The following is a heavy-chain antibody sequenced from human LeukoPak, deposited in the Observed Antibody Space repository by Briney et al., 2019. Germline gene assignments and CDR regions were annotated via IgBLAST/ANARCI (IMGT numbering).Heavy chain of an antibody. CDR3: ARDAVRIQLWLNT. J-gene: IGHJ4*02. Sequence: GASVKVSCKASGYTFTSYGISWVRQAPGQGLEWVGWISAYNGNTNYAQKLQGRVTMTTDTSTSTAYMELRSLRSDDTAVCYCARDAVRIQLWLNTWGQGTLVTVSS. CDR1: GYTFTSYG. CDR2: ISAYNGNT. D-gene: IGHD5-18*01. V-gene: IGHV1-18*01.